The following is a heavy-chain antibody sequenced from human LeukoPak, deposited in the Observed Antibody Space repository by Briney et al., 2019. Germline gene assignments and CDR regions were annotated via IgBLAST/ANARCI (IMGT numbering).Heavy chain of an antibody. D-gene: IGHD3-10*01. Sequence: GGSLRLSCTTSGFTFSSYSMNWVRQAPGKGLEWVSYISSSSATIHYADFARGRFTISRDNAKNSVFLQMNTLRAEDTAVYYCARDEPYGSGSPPLDWGQGTLVTVSS. CDR1: GFTFSSYS. J-gene: IGHJ4*02. V-gene: IGHV3-48*04. CDR3: ARDEPYGSGSPPLD. CDR2: ISSSSATI.